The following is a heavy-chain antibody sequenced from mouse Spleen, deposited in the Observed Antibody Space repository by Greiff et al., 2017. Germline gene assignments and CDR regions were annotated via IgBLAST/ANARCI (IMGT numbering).Heavy chain of an antibody. D-gene: IGHD2-10*02. J-gene: IGHJ2*01. Sequence: EVQLQQSGPVLVKPGASVKMSCKASGYTFTDYYMNWVKQSHGKSLEWIGVINPYNGGTSYNQKFKGKAKLTAVTSTSTAYMELSSLTNEDSAVYYCTRGYGNYGEYFDYWGQGTTLTVSS. V-gene: IGHV1-19*01. CDR1: GYTFTDYY. CDR2: INPYNGGT. CDR3: TRGYGNYGEYFDY.